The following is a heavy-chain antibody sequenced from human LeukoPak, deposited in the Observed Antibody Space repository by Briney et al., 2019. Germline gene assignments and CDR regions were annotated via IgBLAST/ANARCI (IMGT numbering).Heavy chain of an antibody. V-gene: IGHV3-30*18. CDR1: GFTFSSYG. CDR3: AKDADRGYSGSYYGY. J-gene: IGHJ4*02. Sequence: PGRSLRLSCAASGFTFSSYGMHWVRQAPGKGLEWVAVISYDGSNKYYADSVKGRFTISRDNSKNTLYLRMNSLRAEDTAVYYCAKDADRGYSGSYYGYWGQGTLVTVSS. CDR2: ISYDGSNK. D-gene: IGHD1-26*01.